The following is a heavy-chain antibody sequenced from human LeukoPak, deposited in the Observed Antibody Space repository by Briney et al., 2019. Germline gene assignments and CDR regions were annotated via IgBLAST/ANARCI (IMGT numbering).Heavy chain of an antibody. Sequence: ASVKVSCKASGYTFTSYGISWVRQAPGQGLEWMGWISAYNGNTNYAQKLQGRVTMTTDTSTSTAYMELRSLRSDDTAVYYCARKDNYDSSGYYYFDYWGRGTLVTVSS. CDR1: GYTFTSYG. CDR2: ISAYNGNT. D-gene: IGHD3-22*01. J-gene: IGHJ4*02. V-gene: IGHV1-18*01. CDR3: ARKDNYDSSGYYYFDY.